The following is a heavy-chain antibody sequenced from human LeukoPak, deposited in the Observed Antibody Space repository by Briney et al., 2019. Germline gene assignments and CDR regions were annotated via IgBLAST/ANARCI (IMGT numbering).Heavy chain of an antibody. Sequence: GGSLRLSCAASGFTFSSHWMHWVRQVPGKGLMWVSRINSDGNTVSSADSVKGRFTISRDNAKNTLYLQMNSLRAEDTAVYFCARIVWDHYTWYFDLWGRGALVTVSS. J-gene: IGHJ2*01. CDR1: GFTFSSHW. D-gene: IGHD1-26*01. V-gene: IGHV3-74*01. CDR3: ARIVWDHYTWYFDL. CDR2: INSDGNTV.